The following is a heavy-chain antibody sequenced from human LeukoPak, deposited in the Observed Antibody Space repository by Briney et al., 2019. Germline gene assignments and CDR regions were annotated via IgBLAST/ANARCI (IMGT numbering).Heavy chain of an antibody. Sequence: ASVKVSCKASGVTFSSYGITWVRQAPGQGLEWMGGIIPIFGKTNYAQKFQGRVTITADESTSTAYMELSSLRSEDTAVYYCARRARDYYDSSGYYYYYMDVWGKGTTVTISS. D-gene: IGHD3-22*01. V-gene: IGHV1-69*13. CDR1: GVTFSSYG. J-gene: IGHJ6*03. CDR2: IIPIFGKT. CDR3: ARRARDYYDSSGYYYYYMDV.